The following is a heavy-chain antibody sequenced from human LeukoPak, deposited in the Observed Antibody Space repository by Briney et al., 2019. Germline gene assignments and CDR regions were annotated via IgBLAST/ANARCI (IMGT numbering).Heavy chain of an antibody. CDR1: GFTFSSYS. CDR2: ISSSSSYI. D-gene: IGHD6-19*01. Sequence: GGSLRLSCAASGFTFSSYSMNWVRQAPGKGLEWVSSISSSSSYIYYADSVKGRFTISGDNAKNSLYLQMNSLRAEDTAVYYCARDKAYSSGCTDYWGQGTLVTVSS. CDR3: ARDKAYSSGCTDY. J-gene: IGHJ4*02. V-gene: IGHV3-21*01.